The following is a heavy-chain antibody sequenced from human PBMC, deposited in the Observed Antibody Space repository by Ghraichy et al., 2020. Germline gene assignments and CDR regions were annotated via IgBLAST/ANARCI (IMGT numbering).Heavy chain of an antibody. V-gene: IGHV3-64D*09. D-gene: IGHD3-9*01. CDR3: VKGDYDILTGYLTAFDY. CDR1: GFTFSSYA. Sequence: GGSLRLSCSASGFTFSSYAMHWVRQAPGKGLEYVSAISSNGGSTYYADSVKGRFTISRDNSKNTLYLQMSSLRAEDTAVYYCVKGDYDILTGYLTAFDYWGQGTLVTVSS. J-gene: IGHJ4*02. CDR2: ISSNGGST.